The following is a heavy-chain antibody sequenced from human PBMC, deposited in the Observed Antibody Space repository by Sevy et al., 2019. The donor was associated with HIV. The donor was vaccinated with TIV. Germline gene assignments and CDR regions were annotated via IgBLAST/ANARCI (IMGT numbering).Heavy chain of an antibody. D-gene: IGHD6-19*01. CDR1: GGSVSNGSYY. J-gene: IGHJ4*02. V-gene: IGHV4-61*01. CDR2: IYYSGST. Sequence: SETLSLTCTVSGGSVSNGSYYWSWIRQPPGKGLEWIGYIYYSGSTNYNPSLKSRVTISVDTSKNQFSLKLSSVTAADTAVYYCARVTVAGSGYLEFDYWGQGTLVTVSS. CDR3: ARVTVAGSGYLEFDY.